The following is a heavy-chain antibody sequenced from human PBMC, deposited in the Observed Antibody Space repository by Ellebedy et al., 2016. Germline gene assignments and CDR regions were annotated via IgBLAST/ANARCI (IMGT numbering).Heavy chain of an antibody. V-gene: IGHV4-61*02. Sequence: SETLSLXCTVSGDYIKSGAYYWSWIRQSAGKGLEWIGFIYTSGNTIYNPSLKSRVTMSVDTSKHHFTLELSSVTAADTAVYYCATLTIPGGSDFWGQGTLVTVSS. CDR3: ATLTIPGGSDF. J-gene: IGHJ4*02. CDR1: GDYIKSGAYY. D-gene: IGHD3-3*01. CDR2: IYTSGNT.